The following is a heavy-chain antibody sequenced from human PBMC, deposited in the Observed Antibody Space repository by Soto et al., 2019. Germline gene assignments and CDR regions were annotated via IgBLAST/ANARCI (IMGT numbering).Heavy chain of an antibody. CDR3: AKGIGFSLYYFDY. Sequence: VGSLRLSCAASGFTFSSYAMSWVRQAPGKGLEWVSAISGSGGSTYYADSVKGRFTISRDNSKNTLYLQMNSLRAEDTAVYYCAKGIGFSLYYFDYWGQGTLVTVSS. D-gene: IGHD3-10*01. CDR2: ISGSGGST. V-gene: IGHV3-23*01. CDR1: GFTFSSYA. J-gene: IGHJ4*02.